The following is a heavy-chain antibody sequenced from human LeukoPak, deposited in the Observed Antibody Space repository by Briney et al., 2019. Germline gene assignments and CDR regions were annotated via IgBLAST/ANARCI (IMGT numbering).Heavy chain of an antibody. CDR2: ISYDGSNK. J-gene: IGHJ6*02. CDR1: GFTFSSYA. V-gene: IGHV3-30-3*01. D-gene: IGHD6-19*01. Sequence: GGSLRLSCAASGFTFSSYAMHWVRQAPGKGLEWVAVISYDGSNKYYADSVKGRFTISRDNSKNTLYLQMNSLRAEDTAVYYCAKDRRIAVAGHYYYGMDVWGQGTTVTVSS. CDR3: AKDRRIAVAGHYYYGMDV.